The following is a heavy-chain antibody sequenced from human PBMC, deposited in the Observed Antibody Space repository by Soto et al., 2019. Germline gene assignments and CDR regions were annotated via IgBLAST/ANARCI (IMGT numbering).Heavy chain of an antibody. Sequence: VASVKVSCKASGYTFTSYDINWVRQATGQGLEWMGWMNPNSGNTGYAQKFQGRVTMTRNTSISTAYMELSSLRSEDTAVYYCARGGGTLFGVVTNWFDPWGQGTMVTVYS. CDR1: GYTFTSYD. V-gene: IGHV1-8*01. CDR3: ARGGGTLFGVVTNWFDP. D-gene: IGHD3-3*01. CDR2: MNPNSGNT. J-gene: IGHJ5*02.